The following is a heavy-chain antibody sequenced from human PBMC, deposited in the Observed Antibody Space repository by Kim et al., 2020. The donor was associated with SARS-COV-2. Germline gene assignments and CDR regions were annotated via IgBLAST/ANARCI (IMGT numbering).Heavy chain of an antibody. V-gene: IGHV3-7*01. CDR3: VREFDY. CDR2: DGSVR. Sequence: DGSVRQYVDSVKGRFTISRDNAKDSLYLHMNSLRAEDTALYYCVREFDYWGQGTLVTVSS. J-gene: IGHJ4*02.